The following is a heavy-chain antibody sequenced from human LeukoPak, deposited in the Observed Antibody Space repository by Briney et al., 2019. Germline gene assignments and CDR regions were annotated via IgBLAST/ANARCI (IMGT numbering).Heavy chain of an antibody. J-gene: IGHJ4*02. D-gene: IGHD3-16*01. CDR2: IYTSGST. Sequence: SETLSLTCTVSGGSISSGSYYWSWIRQPAGKGLEWIGRIYTSGSTNYNPSLKSRVTISVDTSKNQFSLKLSSVTAADTAVYYCAREVEGEQLYDYWGQGTLVTVSS. V-gene: IGHV4-61*02. CDR1: GGSISSGSYY. CDR3: AREVEGEQLYDY.